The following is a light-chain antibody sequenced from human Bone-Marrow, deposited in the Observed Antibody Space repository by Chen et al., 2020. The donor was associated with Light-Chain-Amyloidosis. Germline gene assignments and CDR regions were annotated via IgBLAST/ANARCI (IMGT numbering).Light chain of an antibody. Sequence: SYELTQPPSGSVSPGQTARITCSGDDLPTKYAYWYQQKPGQAPVLVIHRDTERPSGISERFSGSSSGTTATLTISGVQAEDESDYHCQSADSSGTYDVIFGGGTKLTVL. CDR3: QSADSSGTYDVI. CDR1: DLPTKY. J-gene: IGLJ2*01. V-gene: IGLV3-25*03. CDR2: RDT.